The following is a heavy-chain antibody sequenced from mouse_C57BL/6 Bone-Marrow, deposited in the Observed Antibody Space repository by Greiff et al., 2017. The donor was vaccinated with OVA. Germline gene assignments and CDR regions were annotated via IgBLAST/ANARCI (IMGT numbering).Heavy chain of an antibody. Sequence: VQLQQSGAELVRPGASVKLSCTASGFNIQDAYMHWVKQRPEQGLGWIGWIDPVNGDTEYASKFRGKATITADTSSTTADLQLSSRTSEDTAVDYCTTDGYAWFAYWGQGTLVTVSA. CDR1: GFNIQDAY. D-gene: IGHD2-2*01. CDR2: IDPVNGDT. J-gene: IGHJ3*01. V-gene: IGHV14-4*01. CDR3: TTDGYAWFAY.